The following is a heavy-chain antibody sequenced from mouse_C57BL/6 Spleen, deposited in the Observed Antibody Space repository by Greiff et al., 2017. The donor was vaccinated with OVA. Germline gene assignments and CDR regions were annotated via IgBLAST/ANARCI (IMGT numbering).Heavy chain of an antibody. V-gene: IGHV7-3*01. Sequence: EVMLVESGGGLVQPGGSLSLSCAASGFTFTDYYMSWVRQPPGKALEWLGFIRNKANGYTTEYSASVKGRFTISRDNSQSILYLQMNALGAEDSATYYCARSLGAWFAYWGQGTLVTVSA. D-gene: IGHD3-3*01. CDR3: ARSLGAWFAY. CDR2: IRNKANGYTT. J-gene: IGHJ3*01. CDR1: GFTFTDYY.